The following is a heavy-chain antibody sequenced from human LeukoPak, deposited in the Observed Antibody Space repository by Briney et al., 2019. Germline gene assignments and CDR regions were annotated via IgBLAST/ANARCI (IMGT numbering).Heavy chain of an antibody. CDR1: GFTFSSYW. Sequence: GGSLRLSCAASGFTFSSYWMHWVRQAPGKGLVWVSRSNSDGTSTTYADSVKGRFTISRDNAKNTLYLQMNSLRAEDTAVYYCARTKSAAGNHWYFDLWGRGTLVTVSS. V-gene: IGHV3-74*01. CDR2: SNSDGTST. D-gene: IGHD6-13*01. CDR3: ARTKSAAGNHWYFDL. J-gene: IGHJ2*01.